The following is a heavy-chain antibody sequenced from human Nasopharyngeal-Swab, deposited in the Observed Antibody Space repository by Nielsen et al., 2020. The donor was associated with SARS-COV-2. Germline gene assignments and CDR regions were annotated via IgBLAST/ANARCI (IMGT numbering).Heavy chain of an antibody. J-gene: IGHJ6*03. Sequence: SQTLSLTCAISGDSVSSSSAAWNWIRQSPSRGLEWLGRTYYRSKWYNDYAVSVKSRITINPDTSKNQFSLHLNSVTPEDTAVYYCARARGAYGDYYYSYTDVWGKGTTVTVSS. CDR1: GDSVSSSSAA. CDR2: TYYRSKWYN. CDR3: ARARGAYGDYYYSYTDV. D-gene: IGHD4-17*01. V-gene: IGHV6-1*01.